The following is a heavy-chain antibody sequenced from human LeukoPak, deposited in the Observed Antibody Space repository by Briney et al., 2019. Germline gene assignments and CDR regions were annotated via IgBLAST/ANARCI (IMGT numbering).Heavy chain of an antibody. CDR2: ISWNSGSI. J-gene: IGHJ4*02. CDR3: AKGIPYYYDSSGYYLFDY. CDR1: GFTFDDYA. V-gene: IGHV3-9*01. Sequence: GGSLRLSCVASGFTFDDYAMHWVRQAPGKGLEWVSGISWNSGSIGYADSVKGRFTISRDNAKNSLYLQMNSLRAEDTALYYCAKGIPYYYDSSGYYLFDYWGQGTLVTVSS. D-gene: IGHD3-22*01.